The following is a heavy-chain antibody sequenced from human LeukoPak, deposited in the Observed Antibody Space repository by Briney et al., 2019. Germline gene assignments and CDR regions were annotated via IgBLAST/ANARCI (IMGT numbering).Heavy chain of an antibody. CDR3: ASLVAPAPSNYYYYGMDV. J-gene: IGHJ6*02. V-gene: IGHV1-69*13. Sequence: GASVKVSCKASGGTFSSYAISWVRQAPGQGLEWMGGIIPIFGTANYAQKFQGRVTITADESTSTAYMELSSLRSEDTAVYYCASLVAPAPSNYYYYGMDVWGQGTTVTVSS. CDR2: IIPIFGTA. CDR1: GGTFSSYA. D-gene: IGHD2-2*01.